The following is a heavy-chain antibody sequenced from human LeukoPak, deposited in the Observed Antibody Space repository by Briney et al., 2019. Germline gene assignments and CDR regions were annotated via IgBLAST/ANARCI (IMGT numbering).Heavy chain of an antibody. Sequence: SETLSLTCTVSGGSISSGSYYWSWIRQPAGKGLEWIGRIYTSGGTNYNPSLKSRVTISVDTSKNQFSLKLSSVTAADTAVYYCAREEAYQLLFDYWGQGTLVTVSS. V-gene: IGHV4-61*02. CDR2: IYTSGGT. CDR3: AREEAYQLLFDY. CDR1: GGSISSGSYY. J-gene: IGHJ4*02. D-gene: IGHD2-2*01.